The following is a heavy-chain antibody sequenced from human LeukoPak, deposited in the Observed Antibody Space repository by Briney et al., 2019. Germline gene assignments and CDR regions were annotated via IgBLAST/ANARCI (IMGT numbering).Heavy chain of an antibody. CDR1: GVSISSSNSY. CDR2: IYYSGNT. CDR3: ARASGTWIQREGFDY. D-gene: IGHD5-18*01. V-gene: IGHV4-39*07. J-gene: IGHJ4*02. Sequence: SETLSLTCTVSGVSISSSNSYWGWIRQPPGKGLEWIGSIYYSGNTYYNASLKSQVSISIDTSKNQFSLKLSSVTAADTAVYYCARASGTWIQREGFDYWGQGTLVTVSS.